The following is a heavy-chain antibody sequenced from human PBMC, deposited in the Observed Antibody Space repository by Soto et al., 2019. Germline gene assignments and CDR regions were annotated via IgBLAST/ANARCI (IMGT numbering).Heavy chain of an antibody. CDR2: ISASTTFI. CDR1: GFTFNTYP. V-gene: IGHV3-48*02. Sequence: EVQLVESGGGLVQPGGSLRLSCAASGFTFNTYPTNWVRQAPGKGLEWISYISASTTFISYADSVRGRFAISRDNAENSLYLQMNSLRDEDTAVYYCAGDSAYAFDIWGQGTMVTVSS. CDR3: AGDSAYAFDI. D-gene: IGHD2-21*01. J-gene: IGHJ3*02.